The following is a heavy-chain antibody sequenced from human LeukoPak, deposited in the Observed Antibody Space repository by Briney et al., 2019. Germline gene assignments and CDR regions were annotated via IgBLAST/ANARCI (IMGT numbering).Heavy chain of an antibody. CDR1: VGSFSGYY. CDR2: INHSGST. J-gene: IGHJ4*02. D-gene: IGHD3-22*01. Sequence: SETLSLTCAVYVGSFSGYYWSWIRQPPGKGLEWIGEINHSGSTKYNPSLKSRVTISADTSKNQFSLKVSSMTAADTAVYYCARAADRSGYADYWGQGTLVTVSS. CDR3: ARAADRSGYADY. V-gene: IGHV4-34*01.